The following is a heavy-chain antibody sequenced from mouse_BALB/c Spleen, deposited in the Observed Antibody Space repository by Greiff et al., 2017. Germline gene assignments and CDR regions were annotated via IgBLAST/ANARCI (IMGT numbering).Heavy chain of an antibody. CDR2: IRNKANGYTT. V-gene: IGHV7-3*02. D-gene: IGHD1-1*02. CDR1: GFTFTDYY. CDR3: ARDYYYAMDY. Sequence: DVHLVESGGGLVQPGGSLRLSCATSGFTFTDYYMSWVRQPPGKALEWLGFIRNKANGYTTEYSASVKGRFTISRDNSQSILYLQMNTLRAEDSATYYCARDYYYAMDYWGQGTAVTVSS. J-gene: IGHJ4*01.